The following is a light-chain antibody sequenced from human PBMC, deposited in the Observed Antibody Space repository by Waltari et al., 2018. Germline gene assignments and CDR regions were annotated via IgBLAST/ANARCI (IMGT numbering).Light chain of an antibody. CDR3: MQNIQLPT. CDR1: QSLLHSDGRAR. CDR2: EVS. Sequence: EIVMTQAPLSLSVTPGQPASMSCKSSQSLLHSDGRARLYWDLQKPGQSPQLLISEVSNRFSGVTERFSGSGSGTDFTLKISRVEAEDVGVYFCMQNIQLPTFGQGTKVEIE. V-gene: IGKV2D-29*02. J-gene: IGKJ1*01.